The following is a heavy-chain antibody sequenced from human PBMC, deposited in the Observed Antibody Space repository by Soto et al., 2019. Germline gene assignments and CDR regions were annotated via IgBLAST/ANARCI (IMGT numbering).Heavy chain of an antibody. D-gene: IGHD1-26*01. J-gene: IGHJ4*02. V-gene: IGHV4-61*01. Sequence: QVQLQESGPGLVKPSETLSLTCTVSGASVSSGNYYWSWIRQPPGKGLECIGYISYSGSTNYNPSRQSRVTISIDTSKQLFSLKLSSVTAADTAVYYCARGSGSYSAYWGQGTLVTVSS. CDR2: ISYSGST. CDR1: GASVSSGNYY. CDR3: ARGSGSYSAY.